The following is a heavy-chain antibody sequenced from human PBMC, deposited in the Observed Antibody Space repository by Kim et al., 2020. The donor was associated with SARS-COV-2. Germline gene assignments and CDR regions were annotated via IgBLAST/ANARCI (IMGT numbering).Heavy chain of an antibody. CDR3: ARGGAFYGDYYFDP. V-gene: IGHV3-13*01. J-gene: IGHJ5*02. Sequence: GGSLRLSCAASGFTFSSYDMHWVRQATGKGLEWVSAIGTAGDTYYPGSVKGRFTISRENAKNSLYLQMNSLRAGDTAVYYCARGGAFYGDYYFDPWGQGTLVTVSS. D-gene: IGHD4-17*01. CDR1: GFTFSSYD. CDR2: IGTAGDT.